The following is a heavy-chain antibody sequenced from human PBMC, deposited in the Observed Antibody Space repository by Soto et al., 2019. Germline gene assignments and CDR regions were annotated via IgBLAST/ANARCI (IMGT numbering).Heavy chain of an antibody. CDR3: ADSYSSGWSGYYFDY. CDR1: GFTFSSYA. D-gene: IGHD6-19*01. V-gene: IGHV3-23*01. Sequence: GGSLRLSCAASGFTFSSYAMSWVRQAPGKGLEWVSAISGSGGSTYYADSVKGRFTISRDNSKNTLYLQMNSLRAEDTAVYYCADSYSSGWSGYYFDYWGQGTLVTVSS. CDR2: ISGSGGST. J-gene: IGHJ4*02.